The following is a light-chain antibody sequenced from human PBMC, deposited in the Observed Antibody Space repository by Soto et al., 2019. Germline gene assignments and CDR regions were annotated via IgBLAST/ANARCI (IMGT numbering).Light chain of an antibody. Sequence: QSLLTQPASVSWSPGQSITISCTGTSRDVGIYNLVSWYQLHPGKVPKLIIYEDTKRPSGISSRFSGSESGITAFLTISGLQAEDEADYYCCSYAGSSTYVFGTGTKVTVL. CDR3: CSYAGSSTYV. CDR1: SRDVGIYNL. CDR2: EDT. V-gene: IGLV2-23*01. J-gene: IGLJ1*01.